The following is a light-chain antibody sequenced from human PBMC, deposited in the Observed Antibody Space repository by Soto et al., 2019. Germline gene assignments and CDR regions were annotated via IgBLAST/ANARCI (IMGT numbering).Light chain of an antibody. CDR3: SAFTSRNTYV. Sequence: QSALTQPASVSGSPGQSISISCTGTSSDVGGYSHVSWYQQHPGKAPKVMIYDVSNRPSGVSSRFSGSKSGSTAFLTISGLQAEDEADFYCSAFTSRNTYVFGTGTKLTVL. CDR1: SSDVGGYSH. CDR2: DVS. V-gene: IGLV2-14*03. J-gene: IGLJ1*01.